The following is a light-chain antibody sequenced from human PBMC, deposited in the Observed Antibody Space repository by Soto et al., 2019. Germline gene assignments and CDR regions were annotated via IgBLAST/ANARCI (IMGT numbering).Light chain of an antibody. CDR3: SSYTSSSTRV. V-gene: IGLV2-14*01. CDR2: DVS. CDR1: SSDVGGYNY. Sequence: QSALTQPASVSGSPGQSITISCTGTSSDVGGYNYVSWYQQHPGKAPKLMIYDVSNRPSGVSNRFSGSKFGNTASLTISGLQAEDEADYYCSSYTSSSTRVFGGGTKLTVL. J-gene: IGLJ2*01.